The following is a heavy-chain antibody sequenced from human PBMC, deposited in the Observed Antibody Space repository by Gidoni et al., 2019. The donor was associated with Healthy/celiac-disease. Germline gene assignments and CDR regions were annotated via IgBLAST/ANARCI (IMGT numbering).Heavy chain of an antibody. J-gene: IGHJ4*02. CDR3: VVRYCTNGVCYSVDY. D-gene: IGHD2-8*01. V-gene: IGHV3-64D*06. CDR1: GFTFSSYA. CDR2: ISSNGGST. Sequence: EVPLVESGGGLVQPGGSLRLSCSASGFTFSSYAMHWVRQAPGKGLEYVSAISSNGGSTYYADSVKGRFTISRDNSKNTLYLQMSSLRAEDTAVYYCVVRYCTNGVCYSVDYWGQGTLVTVSS.